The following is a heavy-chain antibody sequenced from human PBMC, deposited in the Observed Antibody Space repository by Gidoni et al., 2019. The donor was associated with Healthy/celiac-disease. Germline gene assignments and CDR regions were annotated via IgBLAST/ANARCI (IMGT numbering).Heavy chain of an antibody. D-gene: IGHD3-10*01. CDR1: GGSISSGGYS. CDR2: LYHSGST. CDR3: SRALSYYYGSPGYYGMDV. Sequence: QLQLQESGSGLVKPSQTLSITCAGSGGSISSGGYSWSWIRQPPGKGLEWIGYLYHSGSTYYNPSLKRRVTISVDRSKNQFSLKLSSVTAADTAVYYCSRALSYYYGSPGYYGMDVWGQGTTVTVSS. V-gene: IGHV4-30-2*01. J-gene: IGHJ6*02.